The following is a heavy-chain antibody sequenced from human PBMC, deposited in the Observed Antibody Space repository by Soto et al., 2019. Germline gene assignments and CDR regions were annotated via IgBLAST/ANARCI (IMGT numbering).Heavy chain of an antibody. D-gene: IGHD2-21*02. CDR2: ISAYNGNT. CDR1: GYTFTSYG. J-gene: IGHJ6*01. Sequence: ASVKVSCKASGYTFTSYGISWVRQAPGQGLEWMGWISAYNGNTNYAQKLQGRVTMTTDTSTSRAYMELRSLRSDDTAVYYCARDTWRRYCGRDCYSSGCEGWGWGTVVDV. CDR3: ARDTWRRYCGRDCYSSGCEGWGWGTVVDV. V-gene: IGHV1-18*01.